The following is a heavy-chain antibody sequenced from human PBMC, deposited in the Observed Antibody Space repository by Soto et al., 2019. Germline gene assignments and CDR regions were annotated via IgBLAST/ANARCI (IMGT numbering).Heavy chain of an antibody. D-gene: IGHD6-13*01. Sequence: QVQLVESGGGVVQPGRSLRLSCAASGFTFSSYAMHWVRQAPGKGLEWVAVISYDGSNKYYADSVKGRFTISRDNSKNTLYLQMNSLRAEDTAVYYCERDESWYYFDYWGQGTLVTVSS. V-gene: IGHV3-30-3*01. CDR3: ERDESWYYFDY. CDR1: GFTFSSYA. CDR2: ISYDGSNK. J-gene: IGHJ4*02.